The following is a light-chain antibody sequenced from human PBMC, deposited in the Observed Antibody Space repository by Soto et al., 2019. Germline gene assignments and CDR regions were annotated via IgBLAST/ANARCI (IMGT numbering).Light chain of an antibody. J-gene: IGKJ2*01. CDR2: DAS. Sequence: DIQMTQSPSTLSASVGDGVTITCRASQNTSVWLAWYQQRPGKAPKFLIYDASSLETGVPSRFRGSGSGTEFSLTIRRLQPDDFANYYCQQYDRSSPTFGQGTKLEIK. CDR3: QQYDRSSPT. CDR1: QNTSVW. V-gene: IGKV1-5*01.